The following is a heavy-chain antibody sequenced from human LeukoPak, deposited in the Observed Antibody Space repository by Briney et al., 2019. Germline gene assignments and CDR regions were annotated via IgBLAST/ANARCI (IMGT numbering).Heavy chain of an antibody. D-gene: IGHD2-21*02. CDR2: INQDASEI. CDR3: ATDRDNSDWQKRFDS. CDR1: GFTFSTYW. J-gene: IGHJ4*02. Sequence: GGSLRLSRAASGFTFSTYWMNWYRQAPGKGLEWVGNINQDASEINYVDSVRGRFTISRDNAKNSLHLQMNSLRAEDTAVYYCATDRDNSDWQKRFDSWGQGTLVTVSS. V-gene: IGHV3-7*01.